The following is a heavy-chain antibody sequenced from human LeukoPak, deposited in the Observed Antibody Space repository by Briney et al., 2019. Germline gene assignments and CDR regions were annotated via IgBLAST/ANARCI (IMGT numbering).Heavy chain of an antibody. V-gene: IGHV3-21*01. Sequence: GGSLRLSCAASGFTFSSYSMNWVRQAPGKGLEWVSSISSSSSYIYYADSVKGRFTISRDNAKNSLYLQMNSLRAEDTAVYYCARDMAAADPLGAFDIWGQGTMVTVSS. CDR3: ARDMAAADPLGAFDI. CDR2: ISSSSSYI. J-gene: IGHJ3*02. CDR1: GFTFSSYS. D-gene: IGHD6-13*01.